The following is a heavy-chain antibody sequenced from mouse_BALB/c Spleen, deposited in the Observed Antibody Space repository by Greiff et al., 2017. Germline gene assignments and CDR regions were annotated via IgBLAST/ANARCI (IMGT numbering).Heavy chain of an antibody. CDR3: ARGSHYGSRREAMDY. V-gene: IGHV7-3*02. D-gene: IGHD1-1*01. J-gene: IGHJ4*01. CDR2: IRNKANGYTT. CDR1: GFTFTDYY. Sequence: EVKLVESGGGLVQPGGSLRLSCATSGFTFTDYYMSWVRQPPGKALEWLGFIRNKANGYTTEYSASVKGRFTISRDNSQSILYLQMNTLRAEDSATYYCARGSHYGSRREAMDYWGQGTSVTVSS.